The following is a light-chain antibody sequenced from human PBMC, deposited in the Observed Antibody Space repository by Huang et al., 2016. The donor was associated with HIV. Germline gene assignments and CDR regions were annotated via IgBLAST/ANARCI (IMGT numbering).Light chain of an antibody. V-gene: IGKV3-15*01. CDR2: GAS. J-gene: IGKJ2*01. CDR3: QQYNNWPPMYT. Sequence: EIVMTQSPATLSVSPGERATLSCRASQSVSSNLAWYQQKPGQATRLLIYGASTRATGIPARFSGSGSGTEFTLTISSLQSEDFAVYYCQQYNNWPPMYTFGQGTKLEIK. CDR1: QSVSSN.